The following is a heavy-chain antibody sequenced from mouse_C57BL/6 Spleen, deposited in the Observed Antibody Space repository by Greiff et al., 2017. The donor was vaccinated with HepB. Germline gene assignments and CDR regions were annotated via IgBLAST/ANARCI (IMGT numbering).Heavy chain of an antibody. V-gene: IGHV5-17*01. CDR1: GFTFSDYG. J-gene: IGHJ3*01. CDR3: ARGITTVPSWFAY. CDR2: ISSGSSTI. Sequence: EVKVVESGGGLVKPGGSLKLSCAASGFTFSDYGMHWVRQAPEKGLEWVAYISSGSSTIYYADTVKGRLTISRDNAKNTLFLQMTSLRSEDTAMYYCARGITTVPSWFAYWGQGTLVTVSA. D-gene: IGHD1-1*01.